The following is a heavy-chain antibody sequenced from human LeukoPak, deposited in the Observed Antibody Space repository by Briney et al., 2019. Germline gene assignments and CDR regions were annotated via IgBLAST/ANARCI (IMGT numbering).Heavy chain of an antibody. D-gene: IGHD2-2*01. CDR2: IYYSGST. CDR1: GGSISSGGYY. V-gene: IGHV4-31*03. Sequence: PSETLSLTCTVSGGSISSGGYYWSWIRQHPGKGLEWIGYIYYSGSTYYNPSLKSRVTISVDTSKNQFPLKLSSVTAADTAVHYCARIGPAYQLPDYWGQGTLVTVSS. CDR3: ARIGPAYQLPDY. J-gene: IGHJ4*02.